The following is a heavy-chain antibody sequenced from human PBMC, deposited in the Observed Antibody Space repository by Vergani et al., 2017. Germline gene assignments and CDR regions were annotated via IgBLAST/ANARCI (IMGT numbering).Heavy chain of an antibody. V-gene: IGHV4-61*02. CDR3: ARGSRAEGYSGPDS. Sequence: QVQLQESGPGLVKPSQTLSLPCTVSGASMSSVGYYWTWIRQSAGKRLEWIGDILGSGTANYNPSFQGRVSMSVATSKHQFSLTLSSVNATDTAVYYCARGSRAEGYSGPDSWGQGTRVTVSS. D-gene: IGHD1-26*01. CDR1: GASMSSVGYY. J-gene: IGHJ4*02. CDR2: ILGSGTA.